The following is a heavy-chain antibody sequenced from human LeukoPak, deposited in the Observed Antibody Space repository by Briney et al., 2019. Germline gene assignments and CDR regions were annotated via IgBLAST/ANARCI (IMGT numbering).Heavy chain of an antibody. D-gene: IGHD3-10*01. Sequence: GRSLSLSCAASGFSFSAYDMHWVRQAPGKGLEWVAVVSYDGGNRYHADSVKGRFTISRDNSKNTLYLQVNNLTTEDTAVYFCAKTMVRTAILLSLPSYYYGLDVWGTGTTVTVSS. CDR3: AKTMVRTAILLSLPSYYYGLDV. V-gene: IGHV3-30*18. J-gene: IGHJ6*04. CDR1: GFSFSAYD. CDR2: VSYDGGNR.